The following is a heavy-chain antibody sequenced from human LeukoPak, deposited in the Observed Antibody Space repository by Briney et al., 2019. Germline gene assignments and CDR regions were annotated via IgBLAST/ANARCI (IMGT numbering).Heavy chain of an antibody. Sequence: GGSLRLSCAASGFTFSSYAMSWVRQAPGKGLEWVSAISGSGGSTYYADSVKGRFTISRDNSKNTLYLQMNSLRAEDTAVYYCARRGTLFLEWPRPEYYFDYWGQGTLVTVSS. CDR3: ARRGTLFLEWPRPEYYFDY. CDR2: ISGSGGST. V-gene: IGHV3-23*01. D-gene: IGHD3-3*01. J-gene: IGHJ4*02. CDR1: GFTFSSYA.